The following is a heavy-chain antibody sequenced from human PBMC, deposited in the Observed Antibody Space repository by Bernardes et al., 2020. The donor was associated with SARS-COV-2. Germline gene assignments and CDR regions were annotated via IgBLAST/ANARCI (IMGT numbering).Heavy chain of an antibody. V-gene: IGHV1-69*13. D-gene: IGHD3-22*01. CDR2: IIPIFGTA. J-gene: IGHJ6*02. CDR1: GGTFSSYA. Sequence: SVKVSCKASGGTFSSYAISWVRQAPGQGLEWMGRIIPIFGTANYAQKFQGRVTITADESTSTAYMELSSLRSEDTAVYYCARNDYSSGYYYYYYYGMDVWGQGTTVTVSS. CDR3: ARNDYSSGYYYYYYYGMDV.